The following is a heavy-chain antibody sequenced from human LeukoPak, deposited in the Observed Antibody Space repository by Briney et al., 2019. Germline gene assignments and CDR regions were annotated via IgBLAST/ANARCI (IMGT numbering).Heavy chain of an antibody. V-gene: IGHV1-8*01. CDR1: GYTFTSYD. CDR3: ARGKGATISYYYYGMDV. D-gene: IGHD5-12*01. J-gene: IGHJ6*02. Sequence: ASVKVSCKASGYTFTSYDINWVRQATGQGLEWIGWMNPNSGNTGYAQKFQGRVTMTRNTSISTAYMELSSLRSEDTAVYYCARGKGATISYYYYGMDVWGQGTTVTVSS. CDR2: MNPNSGNT.